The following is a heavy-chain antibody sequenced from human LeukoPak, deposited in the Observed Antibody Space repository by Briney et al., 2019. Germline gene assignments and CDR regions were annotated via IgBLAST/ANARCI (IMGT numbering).Heavy chain of an antibody. J-gene: IGHJ3*02. CDR3: ATIPYYYDSSGPDDAFDI. CDR1: GGSISSSNW. D-gene: IGHD3-22*01. Sequence: PSGTLSLTCAVSGGSISSSNWWSWVRQPPGKGLEWIGEIYHSGSTNYNPSLKSRVTISVDKSKNQFSLKLSSVTAADTAVYYCATIPYYYDSSGPDDAFDIWGQGTMVTVSS. CDR2: IYHSGST. V-gene: IGHV4-4*02.